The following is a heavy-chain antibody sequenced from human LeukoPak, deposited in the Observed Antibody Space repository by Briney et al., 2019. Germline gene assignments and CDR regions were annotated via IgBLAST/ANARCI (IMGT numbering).Heavy chain of an antibody. Sequence: PSETLSLTCAVYGGSFSGYYWSWIRQPPGKGLEWIGYLFNNGSTNYNPSLKSRVTLSVGTSKNQFSLKVTSVTAADTAVYFCARIWFGLRRLYYFDYWGQGTLVTVSS. D-gene: IGHD3-10*01. J-gene: IGHJ4*02. V-gene: IGHV4-59*01. CDR3: ARIWFGLRRLYYFDY. CDR2: LFNNGST. CDR1: GGSFSGYY.